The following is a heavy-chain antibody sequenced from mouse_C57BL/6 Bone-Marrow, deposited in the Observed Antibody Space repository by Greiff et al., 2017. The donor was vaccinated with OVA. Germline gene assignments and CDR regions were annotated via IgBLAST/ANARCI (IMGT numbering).Heavy chain of an antibody. CDR1: GYSITSGYY. D-gene: IGHD1-1*01. J-gene: IGHJ2*01. Sequence: EVKLLESGPGLVKPSQSLSLTCSVPGYSITSGYYWNWIRQFPGNKLEWMGYISYDGSNNYNPSLKNRISITRDTSKNQFFLKLNSVTTEDTATYYCARELITTWGQGTTLTVSS. CDR3: ARELITT. V-gene: IGHV3-6*01. CDR2: ISYDGSN.